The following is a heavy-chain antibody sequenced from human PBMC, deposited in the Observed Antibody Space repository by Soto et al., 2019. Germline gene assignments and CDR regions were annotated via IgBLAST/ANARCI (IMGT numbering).Heavy chain of an antibody. CDR3: AREAAVAGNKNFDY. CDR1: GGSFSGYY. J-gene: IGHJ4*02. CDR2: INHSGST. V-gene: IGHV4-34*01. D-gene: IGHD6-19*01. Sequence: SETLSLTCAVYGGSFSGYYWSWIRQPPGKGLEWIGEINHSGSTNYNPSLKSRVTISVDTSKNQFSLKLSSVTAADTAVYYCAREAAVAGNKNFDYWGQGTLVTVSS.